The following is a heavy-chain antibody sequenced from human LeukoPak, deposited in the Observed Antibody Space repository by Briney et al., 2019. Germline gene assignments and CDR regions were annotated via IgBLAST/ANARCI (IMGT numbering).Heavy chain of an antibody. CDR3: ARAGGIANP. CDR1: GFTFNNYW. CDR2: IQTDGSST. V-gene: IGHV3-74*01. J-gene: IGHJ4*02. D-gene: IGHD2-21*01. Sequence: PGGSLRLSCAASGFTFNNYWMHWVRQGPGMGLEWVSRIQTDGSSTDYADSVKGRFTISRDNAKSTLYLQMNSLRVEDTAVYYCARAGGIANPWGQGTLVTVSS.